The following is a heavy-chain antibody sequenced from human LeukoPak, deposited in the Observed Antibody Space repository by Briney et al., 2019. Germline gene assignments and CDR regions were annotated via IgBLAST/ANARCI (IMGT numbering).Heavy chain of an antibody. Sequence: GGSLRLSCAASGFTFSSYSMNWVRQAPGKGLEWVSSISSSSSYIYYADSVKGRFTISRDNAKNSLYLQMNSLRAEDTAVYYCARNRKERVAGTSYFDYWGQGTLVTVSS. CDR1: GFTFSSYS. D-gene: IGHD6-19*01. J-gene: IGHJ4*02. CDR2: ISSSSSYI. CDR3: ARNRKERVAGTSYFDY. V-gene: IGHV3-21*01.